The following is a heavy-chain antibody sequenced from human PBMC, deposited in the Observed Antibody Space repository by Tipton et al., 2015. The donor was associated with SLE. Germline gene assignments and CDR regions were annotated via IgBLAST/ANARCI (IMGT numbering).Heavy chain of an antibody. CDR3: TKNRRPVFGVVIWDY. J-gene: IGHJ4*02. D-gene: IGHD3-3*01. CDR1: GFTFKNYG. CDR2: ISESGDSK. Sequence: GSLRLSCVASGFTFKNYGMSWVRQVAGKGLEWVAAISESGDSKYYADSVQGRFTVFRDNSKNTLFLQMNSLGVEDTAIYYCTKNRRPVFGVVIWDYWGQGALVTVSS. V-gene: IGHV3-23*01.